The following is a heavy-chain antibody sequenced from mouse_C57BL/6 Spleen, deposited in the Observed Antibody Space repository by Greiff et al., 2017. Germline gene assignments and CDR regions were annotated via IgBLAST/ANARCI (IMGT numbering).Heavy chain of an antibody. CDR2: INPNNGGT. CDR1: GYTFTDYY. V-gene: IGHV1-26*01. Sequence: VQLQQSGPELVKPGASVKISCKASGYTFTDYYMNWVKQSHGKSLEWIGDINPNNGGTSYNQKFKGKATLTVDKSSSTAYMELRSLTSEDSAVYYCARGYPLNYFDYWGQGTTLTVSS. CDR3: ARGYPLNYFDY. J-gene: IGHJ2*01. D-gene: IGHD2-14*01.